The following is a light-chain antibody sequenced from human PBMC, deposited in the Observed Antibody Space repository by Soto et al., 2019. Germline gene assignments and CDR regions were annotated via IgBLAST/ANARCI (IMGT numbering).Light chain of an antibody. CDR2: WAS. V-gene: IGKV4-1*01. CDR3: QQYLSIPRT. CDR1: QSLLYSSNSKNY. J-gene: IGKJ1*01. Sequence: DIVMTQSPDSLAVSLGERATINCKSSQSLLYSSNSKNYLAWYQRKSGQPPKLLIYWASTRESGVPDRFSGSASGTDFTLTISSLQADDVAVYYCQQYLSIPRTFGQGTKVEIK.